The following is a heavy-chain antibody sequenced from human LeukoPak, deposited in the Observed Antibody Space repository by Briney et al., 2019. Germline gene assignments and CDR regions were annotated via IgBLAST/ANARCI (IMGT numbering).Heavy chain of an antibody. D-gene: IGHD3-16*01. CDR1: GFTFSSYS. Sequence: GGSLRLSCAASGFTFSSYSMSWVRQAPGKGLEWVSYISSSSTAYYAEPVKGRFTISRDNGKNSLFLHMSSLRDGDTAVYFCARDYASGIYPIGYWGQGTLVTVSS. CDR2: ISSSSTA. V-gene: IGHV3-48*02. CDR3: ARDYASGIYPIGY. J-gene: IGHJ4*02.